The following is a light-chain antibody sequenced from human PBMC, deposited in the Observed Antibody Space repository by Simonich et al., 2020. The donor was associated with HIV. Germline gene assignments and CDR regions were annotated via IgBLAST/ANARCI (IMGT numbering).Light chain of an antibody. V-gene: IGKV1-5*03. CDR2: KAS. CDR3: QQYYNTPYT. CDR1: QSISSW. J-gene: IGKJ2*01. Sequence: DIQMTQSPSTLSASVGDRVTITCRASQSISSWLAWYQQKPGKATKLLIYKASSLESGVPSRFSGSGSGTDYILTISSLQPEDFATYYCQQYYNTPYTFGQGTKLEIK.